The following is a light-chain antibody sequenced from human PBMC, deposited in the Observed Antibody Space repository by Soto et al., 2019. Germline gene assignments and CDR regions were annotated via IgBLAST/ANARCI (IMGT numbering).Light chain of an antibody. CDR1: QSISSW. CDR3: QQYNSYSPAWT. Sequence: DIQMTQSPSTLSASVGDRVTITCRASQSISSWLAWYQQKPGKASKLLIYDASSLESGVPSRFSGSGSGTEFTLTISSLQPDDFATYYCQQYNSYSPAWTFGQGTKVAIK. J-gene: IGKJ1*01. CDR2: DAS. V-gene: IGKV1-5*01.